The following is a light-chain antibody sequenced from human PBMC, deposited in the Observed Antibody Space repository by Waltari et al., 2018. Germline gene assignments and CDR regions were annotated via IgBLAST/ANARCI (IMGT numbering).Light chain of an antibody. J-gene: IGKJ4*01. Sequence: DIQLTQSPSSLSASVGDRVTITCRASQSISTFLNWYQHKTGEAPKLLISGASNLRSGVPSRFSGSGSGTSFTLTITSLQPEDFASYYCQQFYSTPGLSFGGGTKVEIK. CDR3: QQFYSTPGLS. CDR1: QSISTF. V-gene: IGKV1-39*01. CDR2: GAS.